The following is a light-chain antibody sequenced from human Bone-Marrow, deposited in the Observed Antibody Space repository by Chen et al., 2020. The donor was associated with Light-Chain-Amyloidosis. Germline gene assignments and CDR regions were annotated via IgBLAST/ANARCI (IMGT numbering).Light chain of an antibody. CDR3: QSADSSGTYGVI. J-gene: IGLJ2*01. CDR1: DLPTKY. CDR2: RDT. V-gene: IGLV3-25*03. Sequence: SYELTQPPSVSVSPGQTARITCSGDDLPTKYAYWYQQKPGQAPVLVIHRDTERPSGISERFSGSSSGTTATLTISGVRAEDEADYHCQSADSSGTYGVIFGGGTTLTVL.